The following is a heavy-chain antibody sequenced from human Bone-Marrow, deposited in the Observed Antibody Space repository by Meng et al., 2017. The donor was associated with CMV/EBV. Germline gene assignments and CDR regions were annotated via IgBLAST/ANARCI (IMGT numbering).Heavy chain of an antibody. CDR3: ARGWDILVVSSAGGAMDV. Sequence: GGSLRLSCVASGFTFNNAWMNWVRQAPGKGLEWVSSISSSSSYIYYADSVKGRFTISRDNAKNSLYLQMNSLRAEDTAVYYCARGWDILVVSSAGGAMDVWGQGTTVTVSS. CDR2: ISSSSSYI. J-gene: IGHJ6*02. CDR1: GFTFNNAW. D-gene: IGHD2-15*01. V-gene: IGHV3-21*01.